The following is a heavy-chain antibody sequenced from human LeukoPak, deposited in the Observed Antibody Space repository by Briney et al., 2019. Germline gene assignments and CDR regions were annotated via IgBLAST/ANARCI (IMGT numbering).Heavy chain of an antibody. D-gene: IGHD3-22*01. CDR1: GFTFSSYA. CDR2: IYSGGST. J-gene: IGHJ4*02. V-gene: IGHV3-66*02. Sequence: GGSLRLSCAASGFTFSSYAMSWVRQAPGKGLEWVSVIYSGGSTYYADSVKGRFTISRVNSKNTLYLQMNSLRAEDTAVYYCATEGQYYDSSGYPTRTFDSWGQGTLVTVSS. CDR3: ATEGQYYDSSGYPTRTFDS.